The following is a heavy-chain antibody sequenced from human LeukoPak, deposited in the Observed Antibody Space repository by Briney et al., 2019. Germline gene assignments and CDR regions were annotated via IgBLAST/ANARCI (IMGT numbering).Heavy chain of an antibody. J-gene: IGHJ4*02. CDR2: IYYSGST. Sequence: SETLSLTCTVSGGSISGSSYYWGWIRQPPGKGLEWIGSIYYSGSTYYYPSLKSRVTISVDTSKNQFSLKLSSVTAADTAVYYCARGLSSSWYSYYFDYWGQGTLVTVSS. V-gene: IGHV4-39*07. CDR3: ARGLSSSWYSYYFDY. CDR1: GGSISGSSYY. D-gene: IGHD6-13*01.